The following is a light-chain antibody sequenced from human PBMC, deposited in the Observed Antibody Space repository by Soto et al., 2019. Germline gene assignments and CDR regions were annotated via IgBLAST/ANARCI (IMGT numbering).Light chain of an antibody. CDR3: LLSYSGVRPGV. CDR1: TGAVTRGHY. V-gene: IGLV7-46*01. J-gene: IGLJ3*02. CDR2: DTA. Sequence: QAVVTQEPSLTVSPGGTVTLTCGSNTGAVTRGHYPSWFQQKPGQAPRALIYDTASKFSWTPDRFSGSLLGGKAALTLSGARPEDEADYYSLLSYSGVRPGVFGGGTKLTVL.